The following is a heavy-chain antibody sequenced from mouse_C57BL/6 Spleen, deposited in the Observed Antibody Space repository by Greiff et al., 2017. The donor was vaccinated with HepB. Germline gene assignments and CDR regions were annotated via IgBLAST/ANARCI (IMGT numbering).Heavy chain of an antibody. CDR3: ARQEEGYFDV. CDR1: GYAFSSSW. V-gene: IGHV1-82*01. Sequence: QVQLKESGPELVKPGASVKISCKASGYAFSSSWMNWVKQRPGKGLEWIGRIYPGDGDTNYNGKFKGKATLTADKSSSTAYMQLSSLTSEDSAVYFCARQEEGYFDVWGTGTTVTVSS. CDR2: IYPGDGDT. J-gene: IGHJ1*03.